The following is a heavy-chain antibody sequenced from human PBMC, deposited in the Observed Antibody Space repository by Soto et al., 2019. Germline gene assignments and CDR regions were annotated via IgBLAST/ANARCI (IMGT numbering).Heavy chain of an antibody. V-gene: IGHV3-49*04. CDR1: GFTFGDFG. J-gene: IGHJ4*02. D-gene: IGHD4-17*01. CDR3: TRDSQDDYGLDF. CDR2: IRSKRYGGTP. Sequence: GGSLRLSCTASGFTFGDFGVNWVRQAPGKGLEWVGFIRSKRYGGTPDYAASVKGRFTISRDDSKSVAYLQMNSLNTEDTAMYYCTRDSQDDYGLDFWGQGALVTVSS.